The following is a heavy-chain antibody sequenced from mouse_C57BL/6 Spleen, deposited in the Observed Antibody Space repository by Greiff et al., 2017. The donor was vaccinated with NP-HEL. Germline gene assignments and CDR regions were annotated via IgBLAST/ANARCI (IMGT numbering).Heavy chain of an antibody. J-gene: IGHJ1*03. D-gene: IGHD4-1*01. CDR1: GYSFTSYY. Sequence: QVQLKESGPELVKPGASVKISCKASGYSFTSYYIHWVKQRPGQGLEWIGWIYPGSGNTKYNEKFKGKATLTADTSSSTAYMQLSSLTSEDSAVYYCARSGTGPYWYFDVWGTGTTVTVSS. CDR3: ARSGTGPYWYFDV. V-gene: IGHV1-66*01. CDR2: IYPGSGNT.